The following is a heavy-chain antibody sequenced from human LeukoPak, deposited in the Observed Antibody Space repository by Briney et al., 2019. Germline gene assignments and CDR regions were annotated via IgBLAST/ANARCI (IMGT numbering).Heavy chain of an antibody. J-gene: IGHJ6*03. CDR1: GFTFSSYW. CDR2: IKQDGSEK. D-gene: IGHD3-3*01. CDR3: ARSPLGNDFWSGYYPNYYYYYMDV. V-gene: IGHV3-7*01. Sequence: PGDSLRLSCAASGFTFSSYWMSWVRQAPGKGLEWVANIKQDGSEKYYVDSVKGRFTISRDNAKNSLYLQMNSLRAEDTAVYYCARSPLGNDFWSGYYPNYYYYYMDVWGKGTTVTVSS.